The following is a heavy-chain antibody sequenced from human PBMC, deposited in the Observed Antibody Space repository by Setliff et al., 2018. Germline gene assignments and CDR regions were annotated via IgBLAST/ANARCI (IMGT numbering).Heavy chain of an antibody. CDR1: GYTFSTYG. Sequence: ASVKVSCKASGYTFSTYGISWVRQAPGQGLEWMGWISAHNGDPDYAQKLQGRITMTTDTSTSTAYMELRSRRSDDTALYYCTRDTRLQAVMGGPREHHYYYFGLDVWGQGTTVTVSS. CDR3: TRDTRLQAVMGGPREHHYYYFGLDV. J-gene: IGHJ6*02. V-gene: IGHV1-18*01. CDR2: ISAHNGDP. D-gene: IGHD3-16*01.